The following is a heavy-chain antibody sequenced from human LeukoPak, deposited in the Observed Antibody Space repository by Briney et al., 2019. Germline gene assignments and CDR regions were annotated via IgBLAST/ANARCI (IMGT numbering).Heavy chain of an antibody. CDR1: GGSFSGYY. V-gene: IGHV4-34*01. D-gene: IGHD3-10*01. Sequence: PSETLSLTCGVYGGSFSGYYWSWIRQPPEKGLEWIGEINDSGSTNYNPSLKSRVTISVDTSKKKFSLKLSSVTAADSAVYYCARVYGSGSYPPYYYYGIDVWGQGTTVIVSS. CDR2: INDSGST. CDR3: ARVYGSGSYPPYYYYGIDV. J-gene: IGHJ6*02.